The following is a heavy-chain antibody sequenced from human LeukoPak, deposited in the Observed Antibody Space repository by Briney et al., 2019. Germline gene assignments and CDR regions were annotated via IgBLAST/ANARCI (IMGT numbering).Heavy chain of an antibody. CDR1: GFTFSSYS. J-gene: IGHJ2*01. D-gene: IGHD3-16*02. CDR2: ISSSSSYI. V-gene: IGHV3-21*04. Sequence: GGSLRLSCAASGFTFSSYSMNWVRQAPGKGLEWVSSISSSSSYIYYADSVKGRFTISRDNAKNSLYLQMNSLRAEDTAVYYCARAGSRGSYRYNLAYWYFDLWGRGTLATVSS. CDR3: ARAGSRGSYRYNLAYWYFDL.